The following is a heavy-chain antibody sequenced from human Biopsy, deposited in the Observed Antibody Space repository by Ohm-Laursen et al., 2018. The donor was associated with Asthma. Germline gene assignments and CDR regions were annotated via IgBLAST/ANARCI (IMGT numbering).Heavy chain of an antibody. CDR3: ARKAGSCISRTCYSLDF. Sequence: ASVKVSCKPLGGTFNTYVIGWVRQAPGQGLEWMGGINSVFGTTTYPQKFQDRVTITADDSTSTVYMELSSQRSEDTAVYYCARKAGSCISRTCYSLDFWGQGTLVTISS. V-gene: IGHV1-69*13. CDR1: GGTFNTYV. J-gene: IGHJ4*02. D-gene: IGHD2-2*01. CDR2: INSVFGTT.